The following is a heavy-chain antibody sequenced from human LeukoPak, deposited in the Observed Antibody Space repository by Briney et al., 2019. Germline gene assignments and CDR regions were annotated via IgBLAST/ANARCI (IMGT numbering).Heavy chain of an antibody. V-gene: IGHV5-10-1*01. CDR2: INPSDSYT. D-gene: IGHD6-19*01. J-gene: IGHJ4*02. CDR3: ARERQAVAGGGPYYFDY. Sequence: GESLEISCKGSGYSFTSYWISWVRQMPGKGLEWMGRINPSDSYTNYSPSFQGHVTISADKSISTAYLQWSSLKASDTAMYYCARERQAVAGGGPYYFDYWGQGTLVTVSS. CDR1: GYSFTSYW.